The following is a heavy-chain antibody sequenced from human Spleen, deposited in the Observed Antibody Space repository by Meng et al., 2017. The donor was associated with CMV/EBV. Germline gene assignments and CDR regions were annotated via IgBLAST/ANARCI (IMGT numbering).Heavy chain of an antibody. D-gene: IGHD2-2*01. CDR1: ADYIKNTGYF. Sequence: SETLSLTCVVSADYIKNTGYFWGWIRQPPGEGLEWIATIHYSGNTYYRPSLKSRVTISVDTSKNQFSLKLSSVTAADTAVYYCARESPSGPAAVYWGQGTLVTVSS. J-gene: IGHJ4*02. CDR3: ARESPSGPAAVY. CDR2: IHYSGNT. V-gene: IGHV4-39*07.